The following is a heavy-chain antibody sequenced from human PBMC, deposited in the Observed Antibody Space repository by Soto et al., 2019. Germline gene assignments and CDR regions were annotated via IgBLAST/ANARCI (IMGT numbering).Heavy chain of an antibody. CDR2: IIPIFGTA. V-gene: IGHV1-69*06. CDR3: AREYSSSEGNWFDP. CDR1: GGTFSSYA. J-gene: IGHJ5*02. D-gene: IGHD6-6*01. Sequence: SVKVSCKASGGTFSSYAISWVRQAPGQGLEWMGGIIPIFGTANYAQKFQGRVTITADKSTSTAYMELSSLRSEDTAAYYCAREYSSSEGNWFDPWGQGTLVTVSS.